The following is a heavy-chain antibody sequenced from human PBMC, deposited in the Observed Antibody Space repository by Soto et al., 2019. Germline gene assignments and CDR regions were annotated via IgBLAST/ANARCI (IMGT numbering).Heavy chain of an antibody. V-gene: IGHV3-53*01. D-gene: IGHD2-21*02. J-gene: IGHJ6*02. CDR1: GFTVSSNY. CDR2: IYSGGST. CDR3: ARDRWVTDYYYYGMDV. Sequence: GGSLRLSCAASGFTVSSNYMSWVRQAPGKGLEWVSVIYSGGSTYYADSVKGRFIISRDNSKNTVYLQMNSLRAEDTAVYYCARDRWVTDYYYYGMDVWGQGTTVTVSS.